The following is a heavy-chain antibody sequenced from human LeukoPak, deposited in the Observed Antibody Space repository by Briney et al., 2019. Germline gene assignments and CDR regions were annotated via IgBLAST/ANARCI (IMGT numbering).Heavy chain of an antibody. CDR1: GFTFSSYA. V-gene: IGHV3-23*01. Sequence: PGGSLRLSCAASGFTFSSYAMSWVRQAPGKGLEWVSAISGSGGSTYYADSVKGRFTISRDNSKNTLYLQMNSLRAEDTAVYYCARGADYDILTGYMDVWGKGTTVTVSS. CDR3: ARGADYDILTGYMDV. D-gene: IGHD3-9*01. CDR2: ISGSGGST. J-gene: IGHJ6*03.